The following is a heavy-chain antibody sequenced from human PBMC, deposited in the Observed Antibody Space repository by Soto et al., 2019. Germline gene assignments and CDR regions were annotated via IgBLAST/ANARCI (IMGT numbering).Heavy chain of an antibody. J-gene: IGHJ4*02. V-gene: IGHV3-30*18. CDR1: GFTFSSYG. Sequence: PGGSLRLSCAASGFTFSSYGMHWVRQAPGKGLEWVAVISYDGSNKYYADSVKGRFTISRDNSKNTLYLQMNSLRAEDTAVYYCAKAGIAVAGFFDYWGQGTLVTVSS. CDR2: ISYDGSNK. D-gene: IGHD6-19*01. CDR3: AKAGIAVAGFFDY.